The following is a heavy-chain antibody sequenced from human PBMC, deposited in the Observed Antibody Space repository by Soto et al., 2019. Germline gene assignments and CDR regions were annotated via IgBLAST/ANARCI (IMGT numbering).Heavy chain of an antibody. CDR3: PKDPLWLLLGWSYHRMGA. D-gene: IGHD2-15*01. CDR1: GLTLSSYA. Sequence: PGVTLRLSCAASGLTLSSYAMSWGGHAPGKGLEWGSAGSGSGGSTYYADSVKGRVTISRDNSKNTLYLQMNSLRAEDTAGYYCPKDPLWLLLGWSYHRMGARGQGTTGT. CDR2: GSGSGGST. J-gene: IGHJ6*02. V-gene: IGHV3-23*01.